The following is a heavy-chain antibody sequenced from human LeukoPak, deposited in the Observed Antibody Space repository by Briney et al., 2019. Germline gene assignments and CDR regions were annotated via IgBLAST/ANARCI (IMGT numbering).Heavy chain of an antibody. CDR3: ARLFYYDSSGPPS. CDR2: IYYSGST. CDR1: GGSIRSSNYY. Sequence: SETLSLTCNVLGGSIRSSNYYWGWIRQPPGKGLEWIGSIYYSGSTYYNPSLKGRITMYVDTSNNQFSLKLTSANATDTAVYYCARLFYYDSSGPPSWGQGTLVTVSS. V-gene: IGHV4-39*01. J-gene: IGHJ5*02. D-gene: IGHD3-22*01.